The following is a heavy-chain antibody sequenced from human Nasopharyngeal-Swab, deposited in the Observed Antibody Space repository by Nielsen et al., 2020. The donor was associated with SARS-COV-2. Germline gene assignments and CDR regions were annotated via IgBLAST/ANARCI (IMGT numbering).Heavy chain of an antibody. CDR2: ISQDERNK. CDR1: GFTFSSYG. Sequence: GSLRLSCAASGFTFSSYGMHWVRQAPGKGLESVAVISQDERNKYYTDSVKGRFTISRDNSKNTLYLQMNSLRPEDTAVYYCHVREGDSWGQGTLVTVSS. V-gene: IGHV3-30*03. J-gene: IGHJ4*02. CDR3: HVREGDS.